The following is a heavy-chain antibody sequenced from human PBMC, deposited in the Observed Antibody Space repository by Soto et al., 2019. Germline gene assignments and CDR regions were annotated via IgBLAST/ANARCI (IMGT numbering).Heavy chain of an antibody. CDR3: AAPGGRSYFGGDAFDI. CDR2: IVVGSGNT. D-gene: IGHD1-26*01. J-gene: IGHJ3*02. V-gene: IGHV1-58*01. CDR1: GFTFTSSA. Sequence: QMQLVQSGPEVKKPGTSVKVSCKASGFTFTSSAVQWVRQARGQRLEWIGWIVVGSGNTNYAQKFQERVTITRDMSTSTAYMELSSLRSEDTAVYYCAAPGGRSYFGGDAFDIWGQGTMVTVSS.